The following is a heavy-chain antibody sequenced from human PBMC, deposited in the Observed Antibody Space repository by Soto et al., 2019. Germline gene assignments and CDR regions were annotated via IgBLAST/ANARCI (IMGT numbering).Heavy chain of an antibody. V-gene: IGHV3-15*01. D-gene: IGHD6-19*01. CDR1: GFTFSNAW. CDR2: IKSKTDGGTT. Sequence: EVQLVESGGGLVKPGGSLRLSCAASGFTFSNAWMSWVRQAPGKGLEWVVRIKSKTDGGTTDYAAPVKGRFTISRDDSNNTLYLQMVSLTTEATAVYYCTTWGYSSGWYSESAFQHWGQGTLVTVSS. J-gene: IGHJ1*01. CDR3: TTWGYSSGWYSESAFQH.